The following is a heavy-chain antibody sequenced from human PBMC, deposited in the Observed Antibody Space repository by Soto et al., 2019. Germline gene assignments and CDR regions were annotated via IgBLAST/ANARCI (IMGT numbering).Heavy chain of an antibody. V-gene: IGHV3-23*01. J-gene: IGHJ4*02. Sequence: PGGSLRLSCAASGFTFSSYAMSWVRQAPGKGLEWVSAISGSGGSTYYADSVKGRFTISRDNSKNTLYLQMSSLRAEDTAVYYCAKLDYYDSSGYSYWGQGTLVTVSS. CDR2: ISGSGGST. D-gene: IGHD3-22*01. CDR1: GFTFSSYA. CDR3: AKLDYYDSSGYSY.